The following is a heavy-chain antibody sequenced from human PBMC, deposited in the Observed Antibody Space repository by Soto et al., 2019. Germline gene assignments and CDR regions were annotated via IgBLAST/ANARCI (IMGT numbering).Heavy chain of an antibody. CDR3: AHGYSSSWYGWYWFDP. CDR1: GCSISKKREG. V-gene: IGHV2-5*02. J-gene: IGHJ5*02. CDR2: IYCDDDK. Sequence: GFGPKRVXPREALRQSGDFCGCSISKKREGVGWIRQPPGKALEWLALIYCDDDKRYSPSLKSRLTITKDTSKNQVVLTMTNMDPVDTATYYCAHGYSSSWYGWYWFDPWGQGTLVTVSS. D-gene: IGHD6-13*01.